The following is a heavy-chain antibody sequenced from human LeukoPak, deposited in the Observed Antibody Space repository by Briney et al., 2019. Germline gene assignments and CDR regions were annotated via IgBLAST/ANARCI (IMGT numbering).Heavy chain of an antibody. CDR3: ARGTYFDY. J-gene: IGHJ4*02. CDR1: GYTFTTYG. Sequence: GASVKASCKASGYTFTTYGISWVRQAPGQGLEWMGWISAYNGNTEYAQNLQGRVTMTTDTSTSAAYMELRSLRSDDTAMYYCARGTYFDYWGQGTLVTVSS. V-gene: IGHV1-18*01. CDR2: ISAYNGNT.